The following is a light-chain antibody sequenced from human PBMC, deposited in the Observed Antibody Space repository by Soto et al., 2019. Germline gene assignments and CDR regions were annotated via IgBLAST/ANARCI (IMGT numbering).Light chain of an antibody. CDR3: QQSYSTPPEYT. CDR1: PSISTY. J-gene: IGKJ2*01. Sequence: DIQMTQSPSSLSASVGDRVTITCRASPSISTYLNWYQQKPDRAPNLVLYGASTLQSGVPSRFSGSGSGTEFTLTISSLQPEDFATYYCQQSYSTPPEYTFGQGTKLEIK. V-gene: IGKV1-39*01. CDR2: GAS.